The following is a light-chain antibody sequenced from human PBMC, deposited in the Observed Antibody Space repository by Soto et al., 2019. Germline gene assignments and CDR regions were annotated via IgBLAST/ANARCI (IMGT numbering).Light chain of an antibody. CDR2: DTS. J-gene: IGKJ5*01. CDR1: QSVSSS. Sequence: EIVVTQSPATLSVSPGERVTLSCRASQSVSSSLAWYQQRPGQAPRLLIYDTSTRAAGIAARFSGSGSGTEFTLTISNLQSEDFAVYYCQQYNEWPPLTFGQGTRLEIK. V-gene: IGKV3-15*01. CDR3: QQYNEWPPLT.